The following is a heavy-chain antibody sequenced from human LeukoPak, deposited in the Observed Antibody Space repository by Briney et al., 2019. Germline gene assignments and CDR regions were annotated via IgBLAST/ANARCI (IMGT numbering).Heavy chain of an antibody. J-gene: IGHJ4*02. CDR2: ISGSGGRT. Sequence: GGSLRLSCAASGFTFSSYAMSWVRQAPGKGLQWVSRISGSGGRTNYADSVKGRFTISRDNSKNTLYLQMNSLRAEDTAIYYCAKVRYCSSTSCSGSFDYWGQGTLVTVSS. V-gene: IGHV3-23*01. CDR1: GFTFSSYA. D-gene: IGHD2-2*01. CDR3: AKVRYCSSTSCSGSFDY.